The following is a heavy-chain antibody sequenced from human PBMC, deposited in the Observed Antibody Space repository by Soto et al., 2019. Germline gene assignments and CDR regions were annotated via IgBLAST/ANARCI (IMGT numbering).Heavy chain of an antibody. J-gene: IGHJ6*02. CDR1: GGSISSYY. Sequence: PSETLSLTCTVSGGSISSYYWSWIRQPAGKGLEWIGRIYTSGSTNYNPSLKSRVTMSVDTSKNQFSLKLSSVTAADTAVYYCARDRTITIFGVDKNYYGMDVWGQGTTVT. V-gene: IGHV4-4*07. D-gene: IGHD3-3*01. CDR3: ARDRTITIFGVDKNYYGMDV. CDR2: IYTSGST.